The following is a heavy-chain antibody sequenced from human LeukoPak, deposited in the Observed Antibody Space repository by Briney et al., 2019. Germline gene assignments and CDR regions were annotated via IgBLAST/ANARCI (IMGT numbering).Heavy chain of an antibody. D-gene: IGHD6-13*01. CDR2: VRYDGSNK. CDR3: AKDRGSSWTFDY. Sequence: GGSLRLSCVASGFTFSSYGMHWVRQAPGKGLEWVACVRYDGSNKYYADSVKGRFTISRDNSKNTMYLQMNSLRVEDTAVYYCAKDRGSSWTFDYWGQGTLVTVSS. V-gene: IGHV3-30*02. J-gene: IGHJ4*02. CDR1: GFTFSSYG.